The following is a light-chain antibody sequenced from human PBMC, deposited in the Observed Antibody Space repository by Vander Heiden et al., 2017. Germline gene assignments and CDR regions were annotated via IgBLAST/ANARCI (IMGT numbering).Light chain of an antibody. CDR3: QVWDSSTVV. V-gene: IGLV3-9*01. Sequence: SYELTQPLSVSVALGQTARITCGGNNIGSKHVHWYQQKPGQAPVLVIYRDSNRPSGIPERFSGSNSGNTATLTISRAQAGDEADYYCQVWDSSTVVFGGGTKLTAL. CDR2: RDS. CDR1: NIGSKH. J-gene: IGLJ2*01.